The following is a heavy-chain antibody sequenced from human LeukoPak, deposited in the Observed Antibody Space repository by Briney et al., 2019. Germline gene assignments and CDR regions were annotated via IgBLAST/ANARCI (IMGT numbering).Heavy chain of an antibody. J-gene: IGHJ4*02. CDR3: ARILAFNGSWGYFDY. CDR2: IKRDGNEK. CDR1: GFTFSIYW. Sequence: GGSLRLSCEASGFTFSIYWMSWVRQAPGKGLEWVANIKRDGNEKFYVDSVKGRFTISRDDANNSLYLQMNGLRAEDTAVYYCARILAFNGSWGYFDYWGQGALVTVTS. V-gene: IGHV3-7*05. D-gene: IGHD6-13*01.